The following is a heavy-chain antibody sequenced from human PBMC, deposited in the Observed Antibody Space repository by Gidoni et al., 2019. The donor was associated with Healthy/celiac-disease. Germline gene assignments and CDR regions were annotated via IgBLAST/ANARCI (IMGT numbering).Heavy chain of an antibody. D-gene: IGHD1-26*01. Sequence: EVQLLESGGGWVQPGGSLRLSGAASGFTFSSYAMGWVRQAPGKGLEWVSAISGIGGSPYYADSVKGRFTISRDNSKNTLYLQMNSLRAEDTAVYYCAKGWSYEPNYWGQGTLVTVSS. CDR2: ISGIGGSP. CDR3: AKGWSYEPNY. J-gene: IGHJ4*02. CDR1: GFTFSSYA. V-gene: IGHV3-23*01.